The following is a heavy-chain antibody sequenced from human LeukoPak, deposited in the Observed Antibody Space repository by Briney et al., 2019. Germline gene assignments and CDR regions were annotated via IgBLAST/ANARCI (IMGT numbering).Heavy chain of an antibody. CDR1: GFTFSSYG. CDR3: RKDRGYYYGSGSYSGY. J-gene: IGHJ4*02. Sequence: GRSLRLSCAASGFTFSSYGMHWVRQAPGKGLEWVAFIRYDVSNKNYADSVKGRFTTTRDNSKNALYLQMNSLRAEDTAVYYCRKDRGYYYGSGSYSGYWGQGTLVTVSS. V-gene: IGHV3-30*02. CDR2: IRYDVSNK. D-gene: IGHD3-10*01.